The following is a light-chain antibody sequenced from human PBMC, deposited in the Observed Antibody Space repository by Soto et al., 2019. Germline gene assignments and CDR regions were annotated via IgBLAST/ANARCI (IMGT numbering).Light chain of an antibody. V-gene: IGKV1-9*01. Sequence: DIQMTQSPSSLSASLGDRVTITCRASRSIFTYVNWYQQKRGKAPKFLIYGASTLQSDVPSRFSGSGSGTEFTLTVSSLQAEDSATYYCQQFNDYPLTFGGGTKVDIK. CDR1: RSIFTY. CDR2: GAS. J-gene: IGKJ4*01. CDR3: QQFNDYPLT.